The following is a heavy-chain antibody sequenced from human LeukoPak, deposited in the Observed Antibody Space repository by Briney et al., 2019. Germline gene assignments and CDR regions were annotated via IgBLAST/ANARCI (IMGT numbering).Heavy chain of an antibody. V-gene: IGHV3-48*04. CDR3: ARVIGSYGDSAY. CDR2: ITSSSSST. D-gene: IGHD4-17*01. Sequence: GGSLRLSCAASGFTFSSYWMSWVRQAPGKGLEWISYITSSSSSTYYADSVKGRFTISRDNAKNSLYLQMNSLRAEDTAVYYCARVIGSYGDSAYWGQGTLVTVSS. CDR1: GFTFSSYW. J-gene: IGHJ4*02.